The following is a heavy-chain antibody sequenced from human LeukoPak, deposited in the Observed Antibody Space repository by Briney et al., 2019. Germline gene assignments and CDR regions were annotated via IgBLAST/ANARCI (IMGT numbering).Heavy chain of an antibody. CDR1: GYSFTTYY. D-gene: IGHD6-6*01. CDR2: IYPGDSDT. V-gene: IGHV5-51*01. CDR3: ARSRTYSTSSFYFDS. Sequence: GESLKISCKASGYSFTTYYIGWVRQMPGKGLEWRGIIYPGDSDTRYSPSLQGQVTISADKSISTAYLQWSSLKDSDTAIYYCARSRTYSTSSFYFDSWGQGTLVTVSS. J-gene: IGHJ4*02.